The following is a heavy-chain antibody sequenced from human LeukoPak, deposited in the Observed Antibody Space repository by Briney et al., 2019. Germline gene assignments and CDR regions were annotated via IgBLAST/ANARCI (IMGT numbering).Heavy chain of an antibody. CDR2: ISYDGSNK. Sequence: PGRSLRLSCAASGFTFSSYAMHWVRQAPGKGLEWVAVISYDGSNKYYADSVKGRFTISRDNSKNTLYLQMNSLRSEDTAIYYCASDPNRSYFDHWGQGTLVTVSS. V-gene: IGHV3-30*04. CDR3: ASDPNRSYFDH. D-gene: IGHD1-14*01. CDR1: GFTFSSYA. J-gene: IGHJ4*02.